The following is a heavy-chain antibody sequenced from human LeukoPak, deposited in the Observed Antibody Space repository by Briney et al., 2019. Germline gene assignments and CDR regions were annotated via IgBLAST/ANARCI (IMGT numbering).Heavy chain of an antibody. D-gene: IGHD3-9*01. CDR2: INPNSGGT. V-gene: IGHV1-2*02. Sequence: ASVKVSCKASGYTFTDYYMHWVRQAPGQGLAWMGWINPNSGGTNYAQKFQSRVTMTRDTSISTAYMELSRLRSDDTAVYYCASEPVLRYFDWLYYFDYWGQGTLVTVSS. J-gene: IGHJ4*02. CDR3: ASEPVLRYFDWLYYFDY. CDR1: GYTFTDYY.